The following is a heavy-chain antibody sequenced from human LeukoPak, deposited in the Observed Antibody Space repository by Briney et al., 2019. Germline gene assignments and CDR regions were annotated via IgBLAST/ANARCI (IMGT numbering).Heavy chain of an antibody. D-gene: IGHD1-1*01. Sequence: PSETLSLTCTVSGGSISHYYWSWIRQTPGKELEWIGYILYSGTTTNYNPSLKSRVTISVGTSKNQFSLKLSSVTAADTAVYYCARVGDWNDLVYWGQGTLVTVSS. CDR2: ILYSGTTT. V-gene: IGHV4-59*01. CDR1: GGSISHYY. CDR3: ARVGDWNDLVY. J-gene: IGHJ4*02.